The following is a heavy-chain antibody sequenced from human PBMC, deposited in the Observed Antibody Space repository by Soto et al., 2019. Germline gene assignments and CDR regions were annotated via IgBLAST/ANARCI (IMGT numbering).Heavy chain of an antibody. CDR2: ISANNGNT. CDR3: ARDVRRITMIVVDRDVDAFVI. V-gene: IGHV1-18*01. CDR1: GCTIAKTG. J-gene: IGHJ3*02. Sequence: GASVMACCEESGCTIAKTGISSVRQAPGQGHEWMGWISANNGNTDYAQKLQGRLTMTTDTSTSTAYMELRRLRSDDTAVYYCARDVRRITMIVVDRDVDAFVIWG. D-gene: IGHD3-22*01.